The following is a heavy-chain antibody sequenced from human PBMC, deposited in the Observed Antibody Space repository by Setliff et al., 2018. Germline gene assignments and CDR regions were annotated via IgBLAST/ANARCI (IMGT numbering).Heavy chain of an antibody. D-gene: IGHD3-10*01. Sequence: ASVKVSCKASGYTFTSYDINWVRQATGQGLEWMGWMNPNSGNTGYAQKFQGRVTMTRNTSISTAYMELNSLRSEDTALYYCARGGGYGSGGSFHNAPFDYWGQGMLVTVSS. CDR3: ARGGGYGSGGSFHNAPFDY. CDR1: GYTFTSYD. V-gene: IGHV1-8*02. CDR2: MNPNSGNT. J-gene: IGHJ4*02.